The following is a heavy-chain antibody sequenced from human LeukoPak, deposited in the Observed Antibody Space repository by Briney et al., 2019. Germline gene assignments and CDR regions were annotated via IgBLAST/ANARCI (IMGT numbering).Heavy chain of an antibody. J-gene: IGHJ3*02. CDR1: GFTFSRYS. CDR2: ISSSGSYI. D-gene: IGHD2-21*02. V-gene: IGHV3-21*01. Sequence: GGSLRLSCGASGFTFSRYSMNWVRQAPGKGLEWVSSISSSGSYIYYADSVKGRFTIPRDNAKNSLYLQMNSLRAEDTAVYYCASRNQYCGGHCFWAFDIWGRGTMVTVSS. CDR3: ASRNQYCGGHCFWAFDI.